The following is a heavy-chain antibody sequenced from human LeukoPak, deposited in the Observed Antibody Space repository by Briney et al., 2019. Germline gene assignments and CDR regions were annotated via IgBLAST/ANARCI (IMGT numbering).Heavy chain of an antibody. CDR2: IWHDGSYK. Sequence: PGRSLRLSCAASGFTFSSYGIHWVRQAPGKGLEWVAVIWHDGSYKYYADSVKGRFTTSRDNSKNMLFLEMNSLRAEDTAVYYCARESTGSYSGIDYWGQGTPVTVSA. D-gene: IGHD1-26*01. J-gene: IGHJ4*02. V-gene: IGHV3-33*01. CDR1: GFTFSSYG. CDR3: ARESTGSYSGIDY.